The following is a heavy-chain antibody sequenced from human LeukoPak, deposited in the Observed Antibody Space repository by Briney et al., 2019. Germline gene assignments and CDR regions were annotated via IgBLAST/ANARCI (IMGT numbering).Heavy chain of an antibody. D-gene: IGHD2-2*01. CDR2: IDWDDDK. J-gene: IGHJ4*02. V-gene: IGHV2-70*11. CDR1: GFSFTNNGMC. Sequence: SGPTLVNPTQTLTLTCTFSGFSFTNNGMCVTWIRQPPGKALEWLARIDWDDDKYNSASLKTRLTISKDTSKNQVVLTMTNMDPVDTATYYCARIRGTYCSSTTCSFEDFWGQGTLVTVSS. CDR3: ARIRGTYCSSTTCSFEDF.